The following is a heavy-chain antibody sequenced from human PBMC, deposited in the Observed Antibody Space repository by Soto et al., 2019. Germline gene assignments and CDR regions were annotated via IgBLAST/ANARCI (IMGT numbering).Heavy chain of an antibody. J-gene: IGHJ6*02. CDR3: ARRSQYCTNGVCYTGNYYYGMDV. CDR2: ISSSGSTI. V-gene: IGHV3-11*01. D-gene: IGHD2-8*01. CDR1: GFTFSDYY. Sequence: GGSLRLSCAASGFTFSDYYMSWIRQAPGKGLEWVSYISSSGSTIYYADSVKGRFTISRDNAKNSLYLQMNSLRAEDTAVYYCARRSQYCTNGVCYTGNYYYGMDVWGQGNTVTVSS.